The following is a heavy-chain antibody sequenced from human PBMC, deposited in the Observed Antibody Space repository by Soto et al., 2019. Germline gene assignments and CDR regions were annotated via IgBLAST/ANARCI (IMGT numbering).Heavy chain of an antibody. V-gene: IGHV4-59*01. Sequence: QVQLQESGPGLVKPSETLSLTCTVSGGSISSYYWSWIRQPPGKGLEWIGYIYYSGSTNYNPSLKSRVTISVDTAKKQFSLKLSSVTAADTAVYYCARGYYGSGSYPPYWYFDLWGRGTLVTVSS. D-gene: IGHD3-10*01. J-gene: IGHJ2*01. CDR1: GGSISSYY. CDR3: ARGYYGSGSYPPYWYFDL. CDR2: IYYSGST.